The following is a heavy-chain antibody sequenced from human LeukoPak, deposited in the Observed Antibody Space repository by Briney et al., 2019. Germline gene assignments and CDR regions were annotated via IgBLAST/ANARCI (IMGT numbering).Heavy chain of an antibody. Sequence: PSETLSLTCTVAGGSISSYYWSWIRQPPGKGLEWIGYIYYSGSTNYDPSLKSRVTISVDTSKNQFSLKLSSVTAADTAVYYCARHGYSSGSLAWFDPWGQGTQVTVSS. D-gene: IGHD6-19*01. J-gene: IGHJ5*02. V-gene: IGHV4-59*01. CDR1: GGSISSYY. CDR2: IYYSGST. CDR3: ARHGYSSGSLAWFDP.